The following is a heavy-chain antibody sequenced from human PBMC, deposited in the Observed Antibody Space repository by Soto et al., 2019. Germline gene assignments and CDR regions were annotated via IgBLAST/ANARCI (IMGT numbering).Heavy chain of an antibody. CDR3: SRGGGGGLFDL. D-gene: IGHD2-21*01. J-gene: IGHJ5*02. CDR2: ISPKGTYR. Sequence: QVQLVESGGGLVKPGGSLRRSCATSGFTFSDYYMSWIRQAPGKGLEFVSYISPKGTYRTYADSVKGRFTISRDNAKNSLYLKVNSRRAEDTAVYYCSRGGGGGLFDLWGQGTFVTVSS. CDR1: GFTFSDYY. V-gene: IGHV3-11*06.